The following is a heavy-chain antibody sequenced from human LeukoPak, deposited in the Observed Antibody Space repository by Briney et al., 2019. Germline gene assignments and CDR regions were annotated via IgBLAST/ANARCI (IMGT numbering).Heavy chain of an antibody. V-gene: IGHV4-39*07. D-gene: IGHD4-17*01. J-gene: IGHJ5*02. CDR1: GGSISSRSFY. Sequence: SETLSLTCTVSGGSISSRSFYWGWIRQPPGKGLEWIGNINYSGNTQYNPSLKSRVTISVDTSKNQFSLKLSSVTAADTAVYYCARGGTTVTPGLLWFDPWGQGTLVTVSS. CDR2: INYSGNT. CDR3: ARGGTTVTPGLLWFDP.